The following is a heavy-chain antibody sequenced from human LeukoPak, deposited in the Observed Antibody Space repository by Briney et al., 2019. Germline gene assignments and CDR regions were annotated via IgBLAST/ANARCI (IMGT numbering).Heavy chain of an antibody. CDR3: ARGLGYCSGGGCSHLDY. CDR1: GYTFTSYD. D-gene: IGHD2-15*01. Sequence: GASVKVSCKASGYTFTSYDINWVRQATGQGLEWMGWMNPNSGNTGYAQKFQGRVTMTRNTSISTAYMELSSLRSEDTAVYYCARGLGYCSGGGCSHLDYWGQGTLVTVSS. CDR2: MNPNSGNT. J-gene: IGHJ4*02. V-gene: IGHV1-8*01.